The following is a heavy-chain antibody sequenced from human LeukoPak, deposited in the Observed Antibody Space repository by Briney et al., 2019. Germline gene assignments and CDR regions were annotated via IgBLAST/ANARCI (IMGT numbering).Heavy chain of an antibody. CDR3: ARGARSYGMDV. Sequence: SQTLSLTCAVSGGSISSGGYSWSWIRQPPGTGLEWIGYIYHSGSTYYNPSLKSRVTISVDRSKNQFSLKLSSVTAADTAVYYCARGARSYGMDVWGQGTTVTVSS. V-gene: IGHV4-30-2*01. J-gene: IGHJ6*02. CDR1: GGSISSGGYS. D-gene: IGHD5-24*01. CDR2: IYHSGST.